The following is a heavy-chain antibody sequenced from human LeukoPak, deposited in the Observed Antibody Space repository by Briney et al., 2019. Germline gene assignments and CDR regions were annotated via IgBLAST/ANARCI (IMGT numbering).Heavy chain of an antibody. CDR1: GYIFSTYW. J-gene: IGHJ3*02. V-gene: IGHV5-51*01. D-gene: IGHD2-2*01. CDR2: IYPGDSDT. CDR3: ARRQYCSNTSCYEGAFDI. Sequence: GESLKISCKGSGYIFSTYWIAWVRQMPGKGLEWMGIIYPGDSDTRYRPSFQGQVTMSADKSISTAYLQWSSLKASDTAVYYCARRQYCSNTSCYEGAFDIWGQGTMVTVSS.